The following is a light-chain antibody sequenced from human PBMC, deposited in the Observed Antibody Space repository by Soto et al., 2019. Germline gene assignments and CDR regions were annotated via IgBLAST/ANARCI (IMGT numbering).Light chain of an antibody. Sequence: DIQMTQYPSTLSASVGERVTISCRASQSVNNWLAWYQRKPGKAPRLLIHDASTLEIGIPSRFSGSGSGTEFTLSIIRLQHDAVASYYYQKYNRYLTFGEGTKVEIK. CDR3: QKYNRYLT. CDR1: QSVNNW. J-gene: IGKJ1*01. V-gene: IGKV1-5*01. CDR2: DAS.